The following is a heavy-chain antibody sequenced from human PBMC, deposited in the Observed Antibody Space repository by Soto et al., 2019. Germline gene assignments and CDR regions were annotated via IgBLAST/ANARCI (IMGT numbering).Heavy chain of an antibody. J-gene: IGHJ4*02. CDR3: EVDRGAV. Sequence: QVQLVQSGAEAKKPGSSVKVSCKASGGTFSTYTIRLVRQAPGQGLEWLGGIIASFGTADYARNFQGRVTISADESTSTASLELNSLRAEDTAVYYCEVDRGAVWVQATLVTVSS. D-gene: IGHD4-17*01. CDR1: GGTFSTYT. V-gene: IGHV1-69*01. CDR2: IIASFGTA.